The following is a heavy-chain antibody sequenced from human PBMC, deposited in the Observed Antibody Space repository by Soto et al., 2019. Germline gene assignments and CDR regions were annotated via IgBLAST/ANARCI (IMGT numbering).Heavy chain of an antibody. CDR2: ITTSSTRSI. CDR3: ARDDPIFGAIPRMDI. CDR1: GFPFSSYT. Sequence: TGGSLRLSCSASGFPFSSYTMYWVRRAPGKGLEWVSSITTSSTRSIFYADSVKGRFTISRNNANNILYLQMNNLRVEDTAVYYCARDDPIFGAIPRMDIWGQGTTVTVSS. J-gene: IGHJ6*02. D-gene: IGHD3-3*01. V-gene: IGHV3-21*06.